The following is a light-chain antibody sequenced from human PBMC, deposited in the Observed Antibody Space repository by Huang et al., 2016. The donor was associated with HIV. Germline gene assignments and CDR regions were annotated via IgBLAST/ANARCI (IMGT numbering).Light chain of an antibody. V-gene: IGKV3-20*01. CDR1: QSLRDTY. Sequence: EIVLTQSPGTLSLSPRETATFSCRASQSLRDTYIAWYQQRPGQAPRLLIYGASSRATGIPDRFSGSGSGTDFTLTINRLEPQDFAVYFCLQYDRSPLTFGGGTKVEL. J-gene: IGKJ4*01. CDR3: LQYDRSPLT. CDR2: GAS.